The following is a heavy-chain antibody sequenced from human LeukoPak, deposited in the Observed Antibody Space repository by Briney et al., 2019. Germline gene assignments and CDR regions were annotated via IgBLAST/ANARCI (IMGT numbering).Heavy chain of an antibody. CDR3: ARAPVARPPYWYFDL. Sequence: PSETLSLTCTVSGGSISSYYWSWLRQPPGKGLEWIGYIYYSGSTNYNPSLKSRVTISVDTSKNQFSLKLSSVTAADTAVYYCARAPVARPPYWYFDLWGRGTLVTVSS. CDR1: GGSISSYY. D-gene: IGHD6-19*01. CDR2: IYYSGST. V-gene: IGHV4-59*01. J-gene: IGHJ2*01.